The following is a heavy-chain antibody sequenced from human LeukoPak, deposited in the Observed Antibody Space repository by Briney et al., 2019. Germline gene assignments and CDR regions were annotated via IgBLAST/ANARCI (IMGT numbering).Heavy chain of an antibody. V-gene: IGHV1-69*05. CDR3: ASIAVAGTLG. Sequence: GSSVKVSCKASGGTFNSYAISWVRQAPGQGFEWMGRIIPIFGTANYAQKFQGRVTITTDESTSTAYLELSSLRSEDTAVYYCASIAVAGTLGWGQGTLVTVSS. J-gene: IGHJ4*02. CDR2: IIPIFGTA. D-gene: IGHD6-19*01. CDR1: GGTFNSYA.